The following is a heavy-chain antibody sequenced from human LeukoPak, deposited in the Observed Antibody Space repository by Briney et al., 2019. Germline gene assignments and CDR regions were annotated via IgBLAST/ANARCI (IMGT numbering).Heavy chain of an antibody. CDR1: GYTFTGYY. CDR2: INPNSGGT. CDR3: ASPTSYDSSGYYGYDY. J-gene: IGHJ4*02. V-gene: IGHV1-2*02. D-gene: IGHD3-22*01. Sequence: GASVKVSCKASGYTFTGYYMHWVRQAPGQGLEWMGWINPNSGGTNYAQKFQGRVTMTRDTSISTAYMELSRLRSDDTAVYYCASPTSYDSSGYYGYDYWGRGTLVTVSS.